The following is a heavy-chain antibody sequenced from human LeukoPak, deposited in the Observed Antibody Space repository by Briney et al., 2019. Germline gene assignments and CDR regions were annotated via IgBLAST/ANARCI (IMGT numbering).Heavy chain of an antibody. J-gene: IGHJ3*02. CDR3: ARAPRGAFDI. CDR2: INPSGGST. D-gene: IGHD3-10*01. CDR1: GYTFSSYY. V-gene: IGHV1-46*01. Sequence: ASVKVSCKASGYTFSSYYIHWVRQAPGQGLEWMGIINPSGGSTTYAQKFQGRVTMTRDMSASTVYMELSSLRSDDTAVYYCARAPRGAFDIWGQGTMVTVSS.